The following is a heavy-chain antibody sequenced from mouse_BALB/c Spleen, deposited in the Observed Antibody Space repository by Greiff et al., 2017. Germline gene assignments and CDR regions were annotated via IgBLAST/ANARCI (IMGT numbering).Heavy chain of an antibody. Sequence: VHLVESGPGLVAPSQSLSITCTVSGFSLTSYDISWIRQPPGKGLEWLGVIWTGGGTNYNSAFMSRLSISKDNSKSQVFLKMNSLQTDDTAIYYCVRDYRYYFDYWGQGTTLTVSS. CDR2: IWTGGGT. D-gene: IGHD2-14*01. CDR1: GFSLTSYD. CDR3: VRDYRYYFDY. V-gene: IGHV2-9-2*01. J-gene: IGHJ2*01.